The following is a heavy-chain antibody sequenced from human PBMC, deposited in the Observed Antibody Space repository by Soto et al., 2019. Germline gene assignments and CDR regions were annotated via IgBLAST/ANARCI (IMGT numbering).Heavy chain of an antibody. J-gene: IGHJ6*02. Sequence: SETLSLTCTVSGGSISSGDYYWSWIRQPPGKGLEWIGYIYYSGSTYYNPSLMSRVTISVDTSKNQFSLKLSSVTAADTAVYYCARFTAMVYYYYYGMDVWGQGTTVTVSS. CDR1: GGSISSGDYY. CDR3: ARFTAMVYYYYYGMDV. CDR2: IYYSGST. V-gene: IGHV4-30-4*01. D-gene: IGHD5-18*01.